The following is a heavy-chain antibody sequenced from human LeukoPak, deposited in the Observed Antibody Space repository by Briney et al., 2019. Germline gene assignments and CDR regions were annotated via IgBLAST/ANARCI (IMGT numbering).Heavy chain of an antibody. CDR1: GGSTSSHY. Sequence: SETLSLTCTVSGGSTSSHYWSWIREPPGKGLEWIGYIYYIGPPSSIPSLTSRLIISIDPSINHFSLKISSLPAPDTAVYYCARHDITVYQFFNYWGQGSLVTVSS. CDR3: ARHDITVYQFFNY. D-gene: IGHD5/OR15-5a*01. V-gene: IGHV4-59*08. J-gene: IGHJ4*02. CDR2: IYYIGPP.